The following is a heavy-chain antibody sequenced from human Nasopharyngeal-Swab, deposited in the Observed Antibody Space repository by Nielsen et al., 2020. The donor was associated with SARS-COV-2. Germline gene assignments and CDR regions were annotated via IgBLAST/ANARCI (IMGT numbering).Heavy chain of an antibody. Sequence: WVRQAPGQGLEWMGWISGYNGKTNYAEKFQDRVTMTTDTSTYTACMELRSLRSDDTTMYYCAREGAMVRSYGMDVWGQGTTVTVSS. CDR2: ISGYNGKT. CDR3: AREGAMVRSYGMDV. J-gene: IGHJ6*02. D-gene: IGHD3-10*01. V-gene: IGHV1-18*01.